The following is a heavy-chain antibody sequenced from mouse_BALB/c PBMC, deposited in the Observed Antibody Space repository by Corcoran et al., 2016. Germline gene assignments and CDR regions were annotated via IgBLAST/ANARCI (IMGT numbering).Heavy chain of an antibody. CDR1: GFNIKDTY. V-gene: IGHV14-3*02. Sequence: EVQLQQSGAELVKPGASVKLSCTASGFNIKDTYMHWVKQRPEQGLEWIGRIDPANGNTKYDPKFQGKATITADTSSNTVYLQLSSLTSEDTAVYYCARKGYGNYRGDWFAYWGQGTLVTVSA. D-gene: IGHD2-1*01. CDR3: ARKGYGNYRGDWFAY. CDR2: IDPANGNT. J-gene: IGHJ3*01.